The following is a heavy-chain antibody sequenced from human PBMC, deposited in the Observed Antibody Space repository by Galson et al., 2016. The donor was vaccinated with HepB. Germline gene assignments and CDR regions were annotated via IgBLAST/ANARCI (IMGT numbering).Heavy chain of an antibody. V-gene: IGHV3-23*01. CDR2: ISGSGLGT. CDR3: AKERPAMAQELSMNYYGMDV. D-gene: IGHD3-22*01. CDR1: GFTFSDYA. Sequence: SLRLSCAASGFTFSDYAMSWVRQAPGKGLEWVSAISGSGLGTHYADSVWGRLTISKANSENTLYLQMSGLRAEDTAVYFCAKERPAMAQELSMNYYGMDVWGKGTTVTVSS. J-gene: IGHJ6*04.